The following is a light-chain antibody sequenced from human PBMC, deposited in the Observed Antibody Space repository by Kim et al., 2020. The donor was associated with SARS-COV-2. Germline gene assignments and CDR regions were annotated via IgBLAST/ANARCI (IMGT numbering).Light chain of an antibody. CDR2: GAS. CDR3: QQYGSSPRYT. CDR1: QSVSSSY. J-gene: IGKJ2*01. V-gene: IGKV3-20*01. Sequence: SPGERATLSCRASQSVSSSYLAWYQQKPGQDPRLLIYGASSRATGIPDRFSGSGSGTDFTLTISRLEPEDFAVYYCQQYGSSPRYTFGQGTKLEI.